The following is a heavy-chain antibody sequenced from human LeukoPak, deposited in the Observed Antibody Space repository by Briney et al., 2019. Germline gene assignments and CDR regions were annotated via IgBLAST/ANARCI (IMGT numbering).Heavy chain of an antibody. J-gene: IGHJ3*01. V-gene: IGHV4-39*07. D-gene: IGHD3-10*01. CDR1: GGSISSSSYY. CDR3: ARDLTGFGEFGSV. Sequence: PSETLSLTCTVSGGSISSSSYYWGWIRQPPGKGLEWIGSIYYSGSTYYNPSLKSRVTISVDTSKNQFSLKLSSVTAADTAVYYCARDLTGFGEFGSVWGQGTMVTVSS. CDR2: IYYSGST.